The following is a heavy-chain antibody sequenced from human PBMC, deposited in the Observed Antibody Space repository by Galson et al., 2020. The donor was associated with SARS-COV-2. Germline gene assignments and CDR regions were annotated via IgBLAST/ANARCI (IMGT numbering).Heavy chain of an antibody. CDR3: AREPELTTVVTTGYFDY. J-gene: IGHJ4*02. V-gene: IGHV4-31*03. Sequence: SETLSLTCTVSGGSISSGGYYWSWIRQHPGKGLEWIGYIYYSWSTYYNPSLKSRVTISVDTSKNQFSLKLSSVTAADTAVYYCAREPELTTVVTTGYFDYWGQGTLVTVSS. CDR2: IYYSWST. D-gene: IGHD4-17*01. CDR1: GGSISSGGYY.